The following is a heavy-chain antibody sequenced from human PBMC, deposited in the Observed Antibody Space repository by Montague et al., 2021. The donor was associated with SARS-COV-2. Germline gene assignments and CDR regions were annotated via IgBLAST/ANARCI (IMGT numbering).Heavy chain of an antibody. J-gene: IGHJ3*02. CDR3: ASFPTSYYYDSKAAPATPDAFDI. D-gene: IGHD3-22*01. CDR1: GGSISSSSYY. Sequence: SETLSLTCTVSGGSISSSSYYWGWIRQPPGKGLEWIGSIYYSRSTYYNPSLKIPVTISVDTSKNQFSLKLRSVTAADTAVYYCASFPTSYYYDSKAAPATPDAFDIWGQGTMVTVSS. CDR2: IYYSRST. V-gene: IGHV4-39*01.